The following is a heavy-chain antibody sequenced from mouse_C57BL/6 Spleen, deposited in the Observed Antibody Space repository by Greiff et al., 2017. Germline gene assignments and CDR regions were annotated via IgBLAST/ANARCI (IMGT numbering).Heavy chain of an antibody. D-gene: IGHD4-1*01. CDR2: IDPSDSYT. V-gene: IGHV1-50*01. J-gene: IGHJ4*01. CDR1: GYTFTSYW. CDR3: AREMGGYAMDY. Sequence: QVQLQQPGAELVKPGASVKLSCKASGYTFTSYWMQWVKQRPGQGLEWIGEIDPSDSYTNYTQKFKGKATLTVDTSSSTAYMQLSSLTSEDSAVDYCAREMGGYAMDYWGQGTSVTVSS.